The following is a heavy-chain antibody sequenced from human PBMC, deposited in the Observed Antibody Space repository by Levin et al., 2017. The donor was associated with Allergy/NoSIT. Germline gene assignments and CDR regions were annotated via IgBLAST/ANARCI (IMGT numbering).Heavy chain of an antibody. CDR1: GFTFSSYW. Sequence: GGSLRLSCAASGFTFSSYWMHWVRQAPGKGLVWVSRINSDGSSTSYADSVKGRFTISRDNAKNTLYLQMNSLRAEDTAVYYCARAIMTTAPLNWFDPWGQGTLVTVSS. D-gene: IGHD4-11*01. CDR3: ARAIMTTAPLNWFDP. J-gene: IGHJ5*02. CDR2: INSDGSST. V-gene: IGHV3-74*01.